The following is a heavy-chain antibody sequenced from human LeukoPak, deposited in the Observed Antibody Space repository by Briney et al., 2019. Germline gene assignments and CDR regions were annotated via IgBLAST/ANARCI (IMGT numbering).Heavy chain of an antibody. D-gene: IGHD6-19*01. CDR2: ICGSGGCT. V-gene: IGHV3-23*01. CDR1: GFTLNSYA. J-gene: IGHJ4*02. CDR3: AKTTVGYSSGRYPGWPADC. Sequence: GESLRHSCSAPGFTLNSYAVYSVRQAPGKGLGWDPRICGSGGCTYYAHSMKGRFTISRDNSKNTVYMQMNSLTAADKAIYYCAKTTVGYSSGRYPGWPADCWGQGTLVTVSS.